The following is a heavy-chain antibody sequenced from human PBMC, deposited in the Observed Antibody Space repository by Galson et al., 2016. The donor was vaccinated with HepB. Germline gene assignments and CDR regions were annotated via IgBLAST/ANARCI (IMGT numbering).Heavy chain of an antibody. V-gene: IGHV3-23*01. D-gene: IGHD6-19*01. CDR3: AREGYSSGHCGAFDI. CDR2: IGSGDFT. J-gene: IGHJ3*02. Sequence: SLRLSCAASGFIFTNYPMTWVRQAPGKGLEWVSTIGSGDFTHYADSVKGRFTVSRDNPKNTLYLQMNSLTADDTALYYCAREGYSSGHCGAFDIWGRGTVVAVSS. CDR1: GFIFTNYP.